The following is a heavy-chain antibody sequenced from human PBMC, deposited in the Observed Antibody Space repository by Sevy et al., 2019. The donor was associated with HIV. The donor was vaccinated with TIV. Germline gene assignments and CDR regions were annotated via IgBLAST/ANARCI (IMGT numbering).Heavy chain of an antibody. Sequence: SETLSLTCAVYGGSFSGYYWSWIRQPPGKGLEWIGEINHSGSTNYNPSLKSRVTISVDTSKNQFSLKLSSATAADTAVYYCARGMYYYDSSGYRFDPWGQGTLVTVSS. CDR2: INHSGST. J-gene: IGHJ5*02. D-gene: IGHD3-22*01. V-gene: IGHV4-34*01. CDR1: GGSFSGYY. CDR3: ARGMYYYDSSGYRFDP.